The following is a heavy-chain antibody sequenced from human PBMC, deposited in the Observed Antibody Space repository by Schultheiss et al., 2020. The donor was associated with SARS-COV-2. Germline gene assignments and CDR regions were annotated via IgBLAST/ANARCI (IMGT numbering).Heavy chain of an antibody. J-gene: IGHJ4*02. Sequence: GGSLRLSCAASGFTFSSYSMNWVRQAPEKGLEWVSSISSSSSYIYYADSVKGRFTISRDNAKNSLYLQMNSLRAEDTAVYYCARGLLWFGFDYWGQGTLVTVSS. V-gene: IGHV3-21*01. CDR2: ISSSSSYI. D-gene: IGHD3-10*01. CDR1: GFTFSSYS. CDR3: ARGLLWFGFDY.